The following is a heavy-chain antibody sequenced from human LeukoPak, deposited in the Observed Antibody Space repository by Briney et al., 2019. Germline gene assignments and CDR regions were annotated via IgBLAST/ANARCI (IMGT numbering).Heavy chain of an antibody. CDR3: ARGREYIVVVPAASGNDFDY. Sequence: SETLSLTCAVYGGSFSGYYWSWIRQPPGKGLEWIGEINHSGSTNYNPSLKSRVTISVDTSKNQFPLKLSSVTAADTAVYYCARGREYIVVVPAASGNDFDYWGQGTLVTVSS. CDR2: INHSGST. CDR1: GGSFSGYY. J-gene: IGHJ4*02. V-gene: IGHV4-34*01. D-gene: IGHD2-2*01.